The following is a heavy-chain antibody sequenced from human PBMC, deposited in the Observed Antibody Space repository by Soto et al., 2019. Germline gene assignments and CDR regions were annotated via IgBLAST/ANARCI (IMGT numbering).Heavy chain of an antibody. V-gene: IGHV1-18*01. CDR1: GYTFTSYG. D-gene: IGHD3-10*01. CDR3: ARDSRFGEPSPYYYYGMDV. J-gene: IGHJ6*02. CDR2: ISAYNGNT. Sequence: ASVKVSCKASGYTFTSYGISWVRQAPGQGLEWMGWISAYNGNTNYAQKLQGRVTMTTDTSTSTAYMELRSLRSDDTAVYYCARDSRFGEPSPYYYYGMDVWGQGTTVTVSS.